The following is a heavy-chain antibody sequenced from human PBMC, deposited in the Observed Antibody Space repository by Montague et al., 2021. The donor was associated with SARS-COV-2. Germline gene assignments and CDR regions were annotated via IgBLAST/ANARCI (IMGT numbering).Heavy chain of an antibody. CDR1: GGSINDHY. Sequence: SGTLSLTCTVSGGSINDHYRSWIRQSPGKGLEWIGYISSNGKTNYNPSLKSRVTLSADASRNEFSLKLDSVTAADTAVYFCARRGYYDGAGCHWHLDLWGRGMLVTVSS. D-gene: IGHD3-16*01. CDR3: ARRGYYDGAGCHWHLDL. CDR2: ISSNGKT. V-gene: IGHV4-4*09. J-gene: IGHJ2*01.